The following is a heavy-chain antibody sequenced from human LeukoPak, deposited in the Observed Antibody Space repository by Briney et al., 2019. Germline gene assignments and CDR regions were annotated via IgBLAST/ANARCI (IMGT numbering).Heavy chain of an antibody. D-gene: IGHD4-17*01. V-gene: IGHV3-30-3*01. Sequence: GGSLRLSCAASGFTFSSYAMHWVRQAPGKGLEWVAVISYDGSNKYYADSVKGRFTISRDNSKNTLYLQMNSLRAEDTAVYYCARGPYRTTVTTGWFDPWGQGTLVTVSS. CDR1: GFTFSSYA. J-gene: IGHJ5*02. CDR2: ISYDGSNK. CDR3: ARGPYRTTVTTGWFDP.